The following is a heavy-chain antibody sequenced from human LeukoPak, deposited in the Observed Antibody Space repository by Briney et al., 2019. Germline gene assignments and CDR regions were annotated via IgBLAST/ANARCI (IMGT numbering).Heavy chain of an antibody. J-gene: IGHJ3*02. D-gene: IGHD4-17*01. V-gene: IGHV1-18*01. CDR1: GYTFTSYG. CDR2: ISAYNGNT. Sequence: ASVKVSCKASGYTFTSYGISWVRQAPGQGLEWMGWISAYNGNTNYAQKLQGRVTMTTDTSTSTAYMELSSLRSEDTAVYYCARTYGDYGYDAFDIWGQGTMVTVSS. CDR3: ARTYGDYGYDAFDI.